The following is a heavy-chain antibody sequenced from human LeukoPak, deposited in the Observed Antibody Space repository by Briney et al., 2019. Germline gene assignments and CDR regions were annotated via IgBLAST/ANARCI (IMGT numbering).Heavy chain of an antibody. D-gene: IGHD1-1*01. Sequence: PGGSLRLSCSASGFIFNTFGMNWVRQAPGKGLEWVSSITSTTTYTYYADSVKGRFTISRDNAKKSLFLQMNSLRAEDTAVYYCVRCTFVLHKRCSAFDVWGQGTMVTVSA. CDR2: ITSTTTYT. V-gene: IGHV3-21*01. CDR1: GFIFNTFG. CDR3: VRCTFVLHKRCSAFDV. J-gene: IGHJ3*01.